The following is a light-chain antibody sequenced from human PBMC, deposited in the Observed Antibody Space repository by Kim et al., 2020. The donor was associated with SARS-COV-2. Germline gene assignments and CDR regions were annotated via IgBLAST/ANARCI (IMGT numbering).Light chain of an antibody. V-gene: IGLV2-14*03. J-gene: IGLJ2*01. CDR2: DVI. Sequence: QSALTQPASVSGSPGQSPTISCTGSSTNIGAYDIVSWYRHHPGKVPQLMIYDVIKRPSGVSNRFSGSKSGNTASLTISGLQADDEGDYYCTSYTTNSIVVFGGGTQLTVL. CDR1: STNIGAYDI. CDR3: TSYTTNSIVV.